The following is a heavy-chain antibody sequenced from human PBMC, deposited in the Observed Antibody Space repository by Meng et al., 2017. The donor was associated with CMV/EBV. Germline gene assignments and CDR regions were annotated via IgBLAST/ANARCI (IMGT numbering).Heavy chain of an antibody. J-gene: IGHJ5*02. Sequence: GGPLRLSCAASGFTFSSYGMHWVRQAPGKGLEWVAFIRYDGSNKYYADSVKGRFTISRDNSKNTLYLQMNSLRAEDTAVYYCAKDRGFGVVIPWFDPWGQGTLVTVSS. CDR1: GFTFSSYG. V-gene: IGHV3-30*02. D-gene: IGHD3-3*01. CDR2: IRYDGSNK. CDR3: AKDRGFGVVIPWFDP.